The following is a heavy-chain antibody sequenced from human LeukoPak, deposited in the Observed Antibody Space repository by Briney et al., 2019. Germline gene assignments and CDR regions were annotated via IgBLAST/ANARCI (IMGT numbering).Heavy chain of an antibody. Sequence: SVTVSCMHSRYSLTGYHVHWVRQAPRAGIEWMGWICLNSGDTNFVQKFEGRVTIYSDSSISTAYMDLSGVRSDGTAVFYGARHAVGVNGYFDYWGQGTLVTVSS. D-gene: IGHD1-26*01. J-gene: IGHJ4*02. CDR2: ICLNSGDT. CDR3: ARHAVGVNGYFDY. V-gene: IGHV1-2*02. CDR1: RYSLTGYH.